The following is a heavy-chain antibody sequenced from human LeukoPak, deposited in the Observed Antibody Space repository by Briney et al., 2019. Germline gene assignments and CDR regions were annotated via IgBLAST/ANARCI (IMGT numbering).Heavy chain of an antibody. CDR1: RFTFSNYW. D-gene: IGHD4-17*01. Sequence: HPGGSLRLSCAASRFTFSNYWMHWVRQAPGKGLVRVSRINSDGSGTTYADSVKGRFTISRDNAKNTLYLQMNSLRAGDTAVYYCARAGDYGDYTTHYFDYWGQGTLVTVSS. V-gene: IGHV3-74*01. CDR3: ARAGDYGDYTTHYFDY. CDR2: INSDGSGT. J-gene: IGHJ4*02.